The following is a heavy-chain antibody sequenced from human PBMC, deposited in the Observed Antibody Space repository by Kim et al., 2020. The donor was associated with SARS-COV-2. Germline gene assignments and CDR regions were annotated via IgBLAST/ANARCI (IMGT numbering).Heavy chain of an antibody. D-gene: IGHD3-16*01. Sequence: GGSLRLSCAASGFTFSIYSIDWVRRAPGKGLEWVLYISSTSSNIYYADSVKGRFSVSRDNAENSVYLQMDSLTDEDTAIYYCARVGPIDDTVDYWGQGTPVTVSS. V-gene: IGHV3-48*02. CDR2: ISSTSSNI. CDR3: ARVGPIDDTVDY. J-gene: IGHJ4*02. CDR1: GFTFSIYS.